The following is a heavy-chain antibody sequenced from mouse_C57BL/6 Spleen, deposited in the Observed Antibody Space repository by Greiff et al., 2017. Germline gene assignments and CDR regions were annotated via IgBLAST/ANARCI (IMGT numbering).Heavy chain of an antibody. V-gene: IGHV1-53*01. CDR1: GYTFTSYW. D-gene: IGHD2-9*01. Sequence: QVHVKQPGTELVKPGASVKLSCKASGYTFTSYWMHWVKQRPGQGLEWIGNINPSNGGTNYNEKFKSKATLTVDKSSSTAYMQLSSLTSEDSAVYYCAREGAYYGYDEGFAYWGQGTLVTVSA. J-gene: IGHJ3*01. CDR2: INPSNGGT. CDR3: AREGAYYGYDEGFAY.